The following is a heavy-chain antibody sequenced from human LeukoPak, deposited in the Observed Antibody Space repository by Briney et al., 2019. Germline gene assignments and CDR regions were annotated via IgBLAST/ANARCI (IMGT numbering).Heavy chain of an antibody. CDR2: IYTSGST. D-gene: IGHD5-24*01. J-gene: IGHJ5*02. CDR3: ARAEMATTLGYNWFDP. V-gene: IGHV4-61*02. CDR1: GGSISSGSYY. Sequence: SETLSLTCTVSGGSISSGSYYWSWIRQPAGKGLEWIGRIYTSGSTNYNPSLKSRVTISVDMSKNQFSLKLSSVTAADTAVYYCARAEMATTLGYNWFDPWGQGTLVTVSS.